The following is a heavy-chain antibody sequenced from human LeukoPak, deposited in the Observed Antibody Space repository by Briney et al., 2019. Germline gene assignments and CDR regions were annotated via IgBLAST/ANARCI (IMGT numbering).Heavy chain of an antibody. J-gene: IGHJ3*02. CDR2: IGISGSPI. CDR1: GFTFSDHY. CDR3: ASVWQWLVLNALDI. V-gene: IGHV3-11*04. D-gene: IGHD6-19*01. Sequence: GGSLRLSCAASGFTFSDHYMTWIRQAPGKGLEWVSVIGISGSPIYYADSVKGRFTISRDNAKKSLYLQLNSLRAEDTAVYYCASVWQWLVLNALDIWGQGTMVTVSS.